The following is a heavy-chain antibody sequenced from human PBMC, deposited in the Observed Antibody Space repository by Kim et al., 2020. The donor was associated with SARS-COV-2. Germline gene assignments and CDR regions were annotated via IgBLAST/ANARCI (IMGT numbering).Heavy chain of an antibody. CDR1: GYIFANDW. CDR2: IWPDDYDT. J-gene: IGHJ3*02. D-gene: IGHD2-15*01. CDR3: GRLPDAFDI. V-gene: IGHV5-51*01. Sequence: GESLKISCKASGYIFANDWIGWVRQRPGKGLEWMGMIWPDDYDTRYNPSFQGHVTISVDKSIDTTYLQWNSLTTSDTATYFCGRLPDAFDIWGQGTEVTV.